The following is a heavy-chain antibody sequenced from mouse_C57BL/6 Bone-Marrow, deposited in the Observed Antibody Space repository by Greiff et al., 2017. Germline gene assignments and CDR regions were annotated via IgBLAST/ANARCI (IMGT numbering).Heavy chain of an antibody. CDR1: GFTFSSYG. Sequence: EVKLVESGGDLVKPGGSLKLSCAASGFTFSSYGMSWVRQTPDKRLEWVATISSGGSYTYYPDSVKGRFTISRDNAKNTLYLQMSSLKSEDTAMYYCARRGYDGYYGGAMDYWGQGTSVTVSS. CDR2: ISSGGSYT. V-gene: IGHV5-6*02. CDR3: ARRGYDGYYGGAMDY. D-gene: IGHD2-3*01. J-gene: IGHJ4*01.